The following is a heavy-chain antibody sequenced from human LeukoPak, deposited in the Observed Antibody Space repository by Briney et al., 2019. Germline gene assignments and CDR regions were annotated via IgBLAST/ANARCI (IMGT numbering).Heavy chain of an antibody. Sequence: ASVKVSCKASGYTFTGYYMHWVRQAPGQGLEWMGWINPNSGGTNYAQKFQGRVTMTRDTSISTAYMELSRLRYDDTAVYYCARVWGIAVAGSLTPTLGALDYWGQGTLVTVSS. V-gene: IGHV1-2*02. CDR1: GYTFTGYY. D-gene: IGHD6-19*01. CDR3: ARVWGIAVAGSLTPTLGALDY. CDR2: INPNSGGT. J-gene: IGHJ4*02.